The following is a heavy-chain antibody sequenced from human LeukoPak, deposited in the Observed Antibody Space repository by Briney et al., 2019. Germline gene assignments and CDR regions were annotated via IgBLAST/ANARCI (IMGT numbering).Heavy chain of an antibody. CDR1: GGSVSSSSYH. CDR3: AREFSSWYLGDAFDI. CDR2: VFYSGST. Sequence: PSETLSLTCTVSGGSVSSSSYHWGWIRQPPGKGLEWIGSVFYSGSTYYNPSLKSRVTMSVDTSKNQFSLKLSSVTAADTAVYYCAREFSSWYLGDAFDIWGQGTMVTVSS. V-gene: IGHV4-39*07. J-gene: IGHJ3*02. D-gene: IGHD6-13*01.